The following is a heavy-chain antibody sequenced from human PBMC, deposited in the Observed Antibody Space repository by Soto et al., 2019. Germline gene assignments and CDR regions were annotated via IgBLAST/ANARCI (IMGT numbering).Heavy chain of an antibody. CDR3: ARLPGP. Sequence: SETLSLTCAVYGGSISSGGYSWSWIRQPPGKGLEWIGYIYHSGSTYYNPSLKSRVTISVDRSKNQFSLKLSSVTAADTAVYYCARLPGPWGQGTLVTAPQ. CDR1: GGSISSGGYS. V-gene: IGHV4-30-2*01. CDR2: IYHSGST. J-gene: IGHJ5*02.